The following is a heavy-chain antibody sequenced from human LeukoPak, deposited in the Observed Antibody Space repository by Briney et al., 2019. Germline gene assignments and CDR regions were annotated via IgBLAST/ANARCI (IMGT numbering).Heavy chain of an antibody. CDR2: IIPIFGTA. J-gene: IGHJ6*02. CDR3: ARFANYDILTGYYNYYYYCGMDF. CDR1: GGTFSTYS. Sequence: SLKLSCNVSGGTFSTYSISWVRQAPGQGLEWMGGIIPIFGTANYRRKFQGRVTSTAGETPSTAYMELISQRYENTAVYYCARFANYDILTGYYNYYYYCGMDFWGQGTTVTVSS. D-gene: IGHD3-9*01. V-gene: IGHV1-69*01.